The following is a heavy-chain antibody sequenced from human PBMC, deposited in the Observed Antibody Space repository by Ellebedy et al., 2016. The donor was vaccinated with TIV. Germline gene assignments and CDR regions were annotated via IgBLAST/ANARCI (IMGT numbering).Heavy chain of an antibody. CDR1: GGTFSSYA. CDR2: IIPIFGTA. CDR3: ARDPHGQWLGRSNHYYYGMDV. J-gene: IGHJ6*02. V-gene: IGHV1-69*13. D-gene: IGHD6-19*01. Sequence: ASVKVSCKASGGTFSSYAISWVRQAPGQGLEWMGGIIPIFGTANYAQKFQGRVTITADESTSTAYMELSSLRSDDTAVYYCARDPHGQWLGRSNHYYYGMDVWGQGTTVTVSS.